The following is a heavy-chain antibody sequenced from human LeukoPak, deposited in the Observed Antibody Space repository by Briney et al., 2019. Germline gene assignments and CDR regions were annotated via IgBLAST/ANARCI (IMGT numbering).Heavy chain of an antibody. CDR1: GFTFSSYW. D-gene: IGHD2-2*01. CDR3: AREGGYCSSTSCYLDY. J-gene: IGHJ4*02. Sequence: GGSLRLSCAASGFTFSSYWMSWVRQAPGKGLEWVANIKQDGSEKYYVDSVKGRFTISRDNAKNSLYLQMNSLRAEDTAVYYCAREGGYCSSTSCYLDYWGQGTLVTVSS. CDR2: IKQDGSEK. V-gene: IGHV3-7*01.